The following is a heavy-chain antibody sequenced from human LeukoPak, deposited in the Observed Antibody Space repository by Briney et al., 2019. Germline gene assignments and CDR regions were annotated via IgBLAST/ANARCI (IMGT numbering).Heavy chain of an antibody. V-gene: IGHV3-23*01. Sequence: GGSLRLSCAASGFTLSSYAMSWVRQAPGKGLEWVSAISGSGGSTYYADSVKGRFTISRDNSKNTLYLQMNSLRAEDTAVYYCAKDTYSSSWGYFDYWGQGTLVTVSS. CDR2: ISGSGGST. J-gene: IGHJ4*02. CDR3: AKDTYSSSWGYFDY. D-gene: IGHD6-13*01. CDR1: GFTLSSYA.